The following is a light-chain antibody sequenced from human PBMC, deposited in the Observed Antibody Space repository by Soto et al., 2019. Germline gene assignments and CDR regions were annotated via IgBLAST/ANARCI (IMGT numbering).Light chain of an antibody. CDR1: QSVGSS. CDR3: QQRSNWPLT. V-gene: IGKV3-11*01. J-gene: IGKJ4*01. Sequence: EIVLTQSPTTLFLSPGERATLSCRASQSVGSSLAWYQQKPGQVTRLLIYETSKSATGIPARFSGSGSGTDFTLTISSLETEDFAVYYCQQRSNWPLTFGGGTKVEIK. CDR2: ETS.